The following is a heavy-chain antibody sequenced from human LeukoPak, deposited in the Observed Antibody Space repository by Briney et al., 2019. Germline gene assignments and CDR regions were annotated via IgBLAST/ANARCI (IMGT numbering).Heavy chain of an antibody. CDR3: ASTVVVVTVGSPFY. Sequence: SETLSLTCTVSGGSISSRSYYWGWIRQPPGKGLEWIVSIYYSGSTYYNPSLKSRVTTSVDTSKNQFSLKLNSVTAADTAVYYCASTVVVVTVGSPFYWGQGTLVTVSS. V-gene: IGHV4-39*07. CDR2: IYYSGST. CDR1: GGSISSRSYY. D-gene: IGHD2-15*01. J-gene: IGHJ4*02.